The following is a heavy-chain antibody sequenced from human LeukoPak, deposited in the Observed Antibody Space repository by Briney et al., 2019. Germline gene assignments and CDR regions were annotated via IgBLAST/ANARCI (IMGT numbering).Heavy chain of an antibody. CDR3: ATDLLYGDYATNFDY. CDR2: FDPEDGET. J-gene: IGHJ4*02. V-gene: IGHV1-24*01. CDR1: GYNLTELS. D-gene: IGHD4-17*01. Sequence: ASVKVSCKVSGYNLTELSMHWVRQAPGKGLEWMGGFDPEDGETIYAQKFQGRVTMTEDTSTDTAYMELSSLRSEDTAVYYCATDLLYGDYATNFDYWGQGTLVTVSS.